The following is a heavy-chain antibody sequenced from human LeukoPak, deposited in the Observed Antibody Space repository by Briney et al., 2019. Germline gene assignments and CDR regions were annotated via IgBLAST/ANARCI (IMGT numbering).Heavy chain of an antibody. V-gene: IGHV4-59*08. D-gene: IGHD3-10*01. Sequence: SETLSLTCTVSGGSISSYYWSWIRQPPGKGLEWIGYIYYSGTTNYNPSLKSRVTISVDTSKNQFSLKLSSVTAADTAVYYCARGSGSGSYYNGDNWFDPWGQGTLVTVSS. CDR1: GGSISSYY. CDR3: ARGSGSGSYYNGDNWFDP. J-gene: IGHJ5*02. CDR2: IYYSGTT.